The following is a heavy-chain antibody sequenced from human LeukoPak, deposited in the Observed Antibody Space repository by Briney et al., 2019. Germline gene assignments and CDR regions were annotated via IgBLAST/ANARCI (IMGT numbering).Heavy chain of an antibody. CDR3: ARRSRVEGYNWFDP. Sequence: GASVKVSCKASGYTFTGYYMHWVRQAPGQGLEWMGWINPNSGGTNYAQKFQGRVTMTRDTSISTAYMELSRLRSDDTAVYYCARRSRVEGYNWFDPWGQGTLVTVSS. J-gene: IGHJ5*02. V-gene: IGHV1-2*02. CDR1: GYTFTGYY. CDR2: INPNSGGT.